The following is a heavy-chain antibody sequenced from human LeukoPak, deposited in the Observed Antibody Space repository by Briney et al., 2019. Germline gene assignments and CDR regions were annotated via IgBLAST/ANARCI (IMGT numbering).Heavy chain of an antibody. CDR3: VSPREFSYGYFDY. J-gene: IGHJ4*02. Sequence: SETLSLTCTVSGGSISSSSAYWGWIRQPPGKGLEWIGSIYYSKNTYYNPSHKSRVPISADTHKNQFSLKLHSESPTDAAVYLCVSPREFSYGYFDYWGQGTLVTVSS. CDR2: IYYSKNT. D-gene: IGHD5-18*01. V-gene: IGHV4-39*01. CDR1: GGSISSSSAY.